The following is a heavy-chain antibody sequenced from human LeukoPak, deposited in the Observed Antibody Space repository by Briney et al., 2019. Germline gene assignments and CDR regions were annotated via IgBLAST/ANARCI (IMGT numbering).Heavy chain of an antibody. J-gene: IGHJ3*02. V-gene: IGHV3-15*01. CDR1: GFTFSSYW. Sequence: PGGSLRLSCAASGFTFSSYWMSWVRQAPGKGLEWVGRIKSKTDGGTTDYAAPVKGRFTISRDDSKNTLYLQMNSLKTEDTAVYYCTTGLSGYYYDSSGSRADIWGQGTMVTVSS. CDR2: IKSKTDGGTT. CDR3: TTGLSGYYYDSSGSRADI. D-gene: IGHD3-22*01.